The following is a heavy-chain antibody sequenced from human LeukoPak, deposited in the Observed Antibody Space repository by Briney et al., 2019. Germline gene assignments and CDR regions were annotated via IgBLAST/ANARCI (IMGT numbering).Heavy chain of an antibody. CDR3: ARERNSGHAA. Sequence: PGRSLRLSCAASGFTFSSYGMSWVRQAPGKGLEWISYISSTGSAICYADSVKGRFTISRDNAKNSLYLQMNSLRAEDTAVYYCARERNSGHAAWGQGTLVTVSS. J-gene: IGHJ5*02. D-gene: IGHD5-12*01. V-gene: IGHV3-48*04. CDR1: GFTFSSYG. CDR2: ISSTGSAI.